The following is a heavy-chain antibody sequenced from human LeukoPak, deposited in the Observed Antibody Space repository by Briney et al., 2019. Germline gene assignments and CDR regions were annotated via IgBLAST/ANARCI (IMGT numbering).Heavy chain of an antibody. D-gene: IGHD6-13*01. V-gene: IGHV3-7*01. CDR1: GFTFSSYW. CDR3: ARRGLIAAAVYYYYMDV. Sequence: GGSLRLSCAASGFTFSSYWMSWVRQAPGKGLEWVANIKQDGSEEYYVDSVKGRFTISRDNAKNPLYLQMNSLRAEDTAVYYCARRGLIAAAVYYYYMDVWGKGTTVTVSS. CDR2: IKQDGSEE. J-gene: IGHJ6*03.